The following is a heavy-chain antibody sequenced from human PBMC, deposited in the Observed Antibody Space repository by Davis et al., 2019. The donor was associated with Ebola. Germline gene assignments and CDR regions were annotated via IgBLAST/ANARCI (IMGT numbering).Heavy chain of an antibody. CDR2: IRYDGSNK. D-gene: IGHD3-22*01. V-gene: IGHV3-30*02. CDR1: GFTFSSYG. CDR3: AKDGGFYDSSGYYYGGDY. J-gene: IGHJ4*02. Sequence: SLRLSCSASGFTFSSYGMHWFRQAPGKGLEWVAFIRYDGSNKYYADSVKGRFTISRDNSKNTLYLQMNSLRAEDTAVYYCAKDGGFYDSSGYYYGGDYWGQGTLVTVSS.